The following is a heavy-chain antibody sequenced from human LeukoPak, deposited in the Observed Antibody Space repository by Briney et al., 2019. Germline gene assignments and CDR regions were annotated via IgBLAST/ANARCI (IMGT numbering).Heavy chain of an antibody. CDR1: GFTLRTYW. CDR2: IDTGGSYT. D-gene: IGHD3-22*01. Sequence: GGSLRLSCAGSGFTLRTYWMPWVRQAPGKGLVWVSRIDTGGSYTSYADSVKGRFTISRDNAKNTLYMEMNSLRAEDTAVYYSPRDFPISDSTGYYLDSWGQGTQVTVSS. J-gene: IGHJ4*02. CDR3: PRDFPISDSTGYYLDS. V-gene: IGHV3-74*01.